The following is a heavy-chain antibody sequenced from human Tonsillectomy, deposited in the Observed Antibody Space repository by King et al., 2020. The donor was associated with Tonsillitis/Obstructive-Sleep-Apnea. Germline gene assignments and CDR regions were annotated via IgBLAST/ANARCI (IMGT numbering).Heavy chain of an antibody. J-gene: IGHJ6*02. Sequence: VQLVESGEALVQPGGSLRLSCEASGFTFSRYWMHWVRHAPGKGLVWVSRISTDGSSTTYAGSVKGRFSISRDNAKNTVYLQMNSLRVEDTAVYYCARDFLYQGNWGQGTTVTVSS. V-gene: IGHV3-74*01. CDR1: GFTFSRYW. CDR2: ISTDGSST. D-gene: IGHD2-2*01. CDR3: ARDFLYQGN.